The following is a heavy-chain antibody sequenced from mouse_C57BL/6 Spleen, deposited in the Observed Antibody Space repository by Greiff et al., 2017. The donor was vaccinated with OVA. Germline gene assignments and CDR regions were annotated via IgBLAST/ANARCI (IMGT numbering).Heavy chain of an antibody. V-gene: IGHV3-1*01. CDR2: ISYSGST. J-gene: IGHJ4*01. Sequence: EVKLQQSGPGMVKPSQSLSLTCTVTGYSITSGYDWHWIRHFPGNKLEWMGYISYSGSTNYNPSLKSRISLTHDTSKNHFFLKLNSVTTEDTATYYCARGDYDAAMDDWGQGTSVTVSS. D-gene: IGHD2-4*01. CDR3: ARGDYDAAMDD. CDR1: GYSITSGYD.